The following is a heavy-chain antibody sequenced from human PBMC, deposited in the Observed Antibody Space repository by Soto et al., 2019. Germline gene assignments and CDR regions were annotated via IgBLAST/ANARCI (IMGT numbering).Heavy chain of an antibody. J-gene: IGHJ4*02. CDR2: IYYSGST. CDR3: ARVGAIFGVVINANFDY. Sequence: PSETLSLTCTVSGGSISSGDYYWSWIRQPPGKGLEWIGYIYYSGSTYYNPSLKSRVTISVDTSKNQFSLKLSSVTAADTAVYYCARVGAIFGVVINANFDYWGKGTLVTVSS. CDR1: GGSISSGDYY. D-gene: IGHD3-3*01. V-gene: IGHV4-30-4*01.